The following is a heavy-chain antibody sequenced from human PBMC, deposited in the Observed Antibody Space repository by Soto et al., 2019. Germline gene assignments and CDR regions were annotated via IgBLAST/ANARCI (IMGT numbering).Heavy chain of an antibody. CDR2: VSAYNRNT. CDR1: GYTFTNYG. J-gene: IGHJ4*02. D-gene: IGHD2-2*01. V-gene: IGHV1-18*01. Sequence: QVQLVQSGVEVKKPGASVKVSCQASGYTFTNYGITWLRQAPGQGLEWMGWVSAYNRNTNYAQRFQDRVTMTTDTSTRTAYLELRNLKSDDPAIYFCARERQYEPLLYWGQGTLVTVSS. CDR3: ARERQYEPLLY.